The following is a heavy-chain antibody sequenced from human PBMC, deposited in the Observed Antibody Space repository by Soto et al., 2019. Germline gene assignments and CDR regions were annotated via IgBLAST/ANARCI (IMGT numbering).Heavy chain of an antibody. V-gene: IGHV1-3*01. CDR3: ARERVVVVLDAFDI. J-gene: IGHJ3*02. Sequence: ASVKVSCKASGYAFTSYAMHWVRQAPGQRLEWMGWINAGNGNTKYSQKFQGRVTITRDTSASTAYMELSSLRSEDTAVYYCARERVVVVLDAFDIWGQGTMVTVSS. CDR2: INAGNGNT. CDR1: GYAFTSYA. D-gene: IGHD2-2*01.